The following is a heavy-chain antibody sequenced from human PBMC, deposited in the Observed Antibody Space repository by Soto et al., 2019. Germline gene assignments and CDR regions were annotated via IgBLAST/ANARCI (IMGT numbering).Heavy chain of an antibody. J-gene: IGHJ4*02. D-gene: IGHD6-19*01. CDR3: AKVSGIAVAGPLGY. CDR2: ISWNSGSI. CDR1: GFTLDDYA. V-gene: IGHV3-9*01. Sequence: EVQLVESGGGLVQPGRSLRLSCAASGFTLDDYAMHWVRQAPGKGLEWVSGISWNSGSIGYADSVKGRFTISRDNAKNSLYLQMNSLRAEDTALYYCAKVSGIAVAGPLGYWGQGTLVTVSS.